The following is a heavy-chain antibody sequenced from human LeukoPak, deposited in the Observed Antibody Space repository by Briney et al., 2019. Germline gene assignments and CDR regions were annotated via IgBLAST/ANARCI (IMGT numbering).Heavy chain of an antibody. Sequence: PGGSLRLSCAASGFTFSSYAMSWVRQAPGKGLERVSAISGSGGSTYYADSVKGRFTISRDNSKNTLYLQMNSLRAEDTAVYYCAKDGFIVVVVAATPYYFDYWGQGTLVTVSS. V-gene: IGHV3-23*01. D-gene: IGHD2-15*01. CDR1: GFTFSSYA. CDR3: AKDGFIVVVVAATPYYFDY. J-gene: IGHJ4*02. CDR2: ISGSGGST.